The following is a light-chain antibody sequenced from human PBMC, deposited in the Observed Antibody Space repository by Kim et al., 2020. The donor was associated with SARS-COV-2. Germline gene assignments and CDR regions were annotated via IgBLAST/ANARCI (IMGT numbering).Light chain of an antibody. Sequence: QPVLTQSPSASASLGASVKLTCTLSSGHSKYAIAWHQQQPQKGPRYLMKLNSDGSHNKGDGIPDRFSGSSSGAERYLIISSLQSEDEADYYCQTWGTGIWVFGGGTKVTVL. CDR2: LNSDGSH. CDR3: QTWGTGIWV. J-gene: IGLJ3*02. CDR1: SGHSKYA. V-gene: IGLV4-69*01.